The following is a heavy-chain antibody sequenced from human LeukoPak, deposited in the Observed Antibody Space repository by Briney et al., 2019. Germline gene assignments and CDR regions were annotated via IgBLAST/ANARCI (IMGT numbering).Heavy chain of an antibody. J-gene: IGHJ5*02. CDR3: ARDLGGSSSWSRDWFDP. CDR1: TGSINSSDCD. Sequence: KPSENLSLTGTVSTGSINSSDCDWGWVRQPPGRRLELIGNSYYSGSTYYSPSLKSRVTISVDTSKDQFSLKLSSVTAADTAVYYCARDLGGSSSWSRDWFDPWGQGTLVTVSS. CDR2: SYYSGST. V-gene: IGHV4-39*07. D-gene: IGHD6-13*01.